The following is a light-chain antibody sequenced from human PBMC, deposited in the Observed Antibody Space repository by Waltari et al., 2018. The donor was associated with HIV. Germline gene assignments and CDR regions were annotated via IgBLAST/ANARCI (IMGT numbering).Light chain of an antibody. CDR1: SHNIGINT. V-gene: IGLV1-44*01. CDR2: GNN. CDR3: AGWDATWGGWV. Sequence: QSVLTQPPSASGTPGQRVTISCSGSSHNIGINTVTWYRQIPGLAPHLLIYGNNRRSPGVPDRFSGSNSDTSASLAISGLQAEDEADYYCAGWDATWGGWVFGGGTKVTVL. J-gene: IGLJ3*02.